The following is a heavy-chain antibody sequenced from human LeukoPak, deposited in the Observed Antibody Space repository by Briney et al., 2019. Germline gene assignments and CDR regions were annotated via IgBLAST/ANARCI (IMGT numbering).Heavy chain of an antibody. V-gene: IGHV3-21*01. D-gene: IGHD4-17*01. CDR2: ISSSSSYI. J-gene: IGHJ3*02. CDR1: GFTFSSYS. Sequence: GSLRLSCSASGFTFSSYSMNWVRQAPGKGLEWVSSISSSSSYIYYADSVKGRFTISRDNAKNSLYLQMNSLRAEDTAVYYCARVDDYGDREGAFDIWGRGTMVTVSS. CDR3: ARVDDYGDREGAFDI.